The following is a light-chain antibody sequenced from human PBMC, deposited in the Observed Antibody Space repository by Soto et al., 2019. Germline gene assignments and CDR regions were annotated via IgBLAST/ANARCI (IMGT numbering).Light chain of an antibody. CDR1: QSITNY. Sequence: AIPMTQTAYSLSAALEVRVSITCRASQSITNYLNWYQQKPGKAPKLLIYAASSLQSGVPSRFTGSGSGTDFTLTVNSLQPEDFATYYCLQDYNSPTTFGQGTRLEIK. CDR2: AAS. J-gene: IGKJ5*01. CDR3: LQDYNSPTT. V-gene: IGKV1-6*01.